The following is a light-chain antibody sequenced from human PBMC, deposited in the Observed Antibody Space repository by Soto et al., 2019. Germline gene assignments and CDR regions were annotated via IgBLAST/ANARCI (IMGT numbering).Light chain of an antibody. V-gene: IGKV1-39*01. Sequence: DIQMTQSPSSLSASVGDRVTITCRASQSISSYLNWYQQKPGKAPKLLIYAASSLQSGVPSRFSGSGSGTDFTLTISSLQPEDFATYYCQQSYSTPLPYTFGQGTKLEIK. CDR3: QQSYSTPLPYT. CDR1: QSISSY. CDR2: AAS. J-gene: IGKJ2*01.